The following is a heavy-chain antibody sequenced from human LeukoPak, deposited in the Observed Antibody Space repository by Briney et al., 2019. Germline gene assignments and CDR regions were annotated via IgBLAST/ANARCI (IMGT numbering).Heavy chain of an antibody. Sequence: SETLSLTCTVSGGSISSSSYYWGWIRQPPGKGLEWIGSIYYSGSTYYNPSLKSQVTISVDTSKNQFSLKLSSVTAADTAVYCCARDGRYCSSTSCYTGFDYWGQGTLVTVSS. CDR1: GGSISSSSYY. CDR3: ARDGRYCSSTSCYTGFDY. V-gene: IGHV4-39*07. CDR2: IYYSGST. J-gene: IGHJ4*02. D-gene: IGHD2-2*02.